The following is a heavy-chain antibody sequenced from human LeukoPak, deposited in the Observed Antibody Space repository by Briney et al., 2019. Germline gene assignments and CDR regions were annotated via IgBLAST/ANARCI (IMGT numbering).Heavy chain of an antibody. J-gene: IGHJ4*02. Sequence: PGGSLRLSCAASGFTFSSYSMNWVRQAPGKGLEWVSYISSSSIIHHADSVKGRFIISRDNAKNSLYLQMNSLRAEDTAVYYCARGGEGSGYDYWGQGTLVTVSS. D-gene: IGHD3-22*01. V-gene: IGHV3-48*01. CDR3: ARGGEGSGYDY. CDR2: ISSSSII. CDR1: GFTFSSYS.